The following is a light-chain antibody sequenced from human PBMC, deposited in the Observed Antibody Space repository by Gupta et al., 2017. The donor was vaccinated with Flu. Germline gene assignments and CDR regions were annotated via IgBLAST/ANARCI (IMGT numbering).Light chain of an antibody. J-gene: IGKJ3*01. Sequence: DIQLTQSPSSLSASIGDRVTITCRASQSIGGYLNWYQQKPGKAPTLLIYTASSLQSGVPSRFSGTGYGTDFTLTIASLQVEDFATYYCQQSYTTPLYTFGPGTKLDI. V-gene: IGKV1-39*01. CDR1: QSIGGY. CDR3: QQSYTTPLYT. CDR2: TAS.